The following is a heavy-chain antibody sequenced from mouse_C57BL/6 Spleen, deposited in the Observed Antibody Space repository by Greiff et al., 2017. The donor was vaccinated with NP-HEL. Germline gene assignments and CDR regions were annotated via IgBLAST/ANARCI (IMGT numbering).Heavy chain of an antibody. CDR2: ISSGSSTI. V-gene: IGHV5-17*01. D-gene: IGHD2-2*01. CDR3: ARGVRDAMDY. CDR1: GFTFSDYG. Sequence: DVQLVESGGGLVKPGGSLKLSCAASGFTFSDYGMHWVRQAPEKGLEWVAYISSGSSTIYYADTVQGRFTISRDNAKNTLCLQMTSLRAEDTAMYYCARGVRDAMDYWGQGTSVTVSS. J-gene: IGHJ4*01.